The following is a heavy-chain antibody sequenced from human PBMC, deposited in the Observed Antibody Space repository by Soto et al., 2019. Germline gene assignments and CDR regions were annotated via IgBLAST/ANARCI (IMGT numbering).Heavy chain of an antibody. CDR2: IKSKTDGGTT. D-gene: IGHD6-13*01. V-gene: IGHV3-15*07. Sequence: GGSLRLSCAAAGFTSPNAWMNWVSQAPGKGREWVGRIKSKTDGGTTDYATPVKGRFTISRDDSKNTLYLQMDSLKTEDAAVYYCTTHPTGSTCYRSFDHWGQGT. J-gene: IGHJ4*02. CDR1: GFTSPNAW. CDR3: TTHPTGSTCYRSFDH.